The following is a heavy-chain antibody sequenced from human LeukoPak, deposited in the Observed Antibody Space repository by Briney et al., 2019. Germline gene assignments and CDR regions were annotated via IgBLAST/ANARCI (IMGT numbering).Heavy chain of an antibody. Sequence: SETLSLTCTVSGGSISSYYWSWIRQPPGKGLEWIGYIYYSGSTNYNPSLKSRVTISVDTSKDQFSLKLSSVTAADTAVYYCARQSGSYYGWYFDLWGRGTLVTVSS. CDR2: IYYSGST. CDR3: ARQSGSYYGWYFDL. D-gene: IGHD1-26*01. V-gene: IGHV4-59*08. CDR1: GGSISSYY. J-gene: IGHJ2*01.